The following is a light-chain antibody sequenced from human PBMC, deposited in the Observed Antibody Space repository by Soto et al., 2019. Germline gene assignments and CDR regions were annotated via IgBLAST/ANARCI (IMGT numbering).Light chain of an antibody. Sequence: EIVLTQSPATLPLSPGEGATLSCRSSQSVSRYLAWYQQKPCQPPRLLLYDASSKSFGTPAMFIGSGSGTVFTLTISSLELEDFAVYYCQQCSNCPSVYTFCHGTKLDIK. V-gene: IGKV3-11*01. J-gene: IGKJ2*01. CDR3: QQCSNCPSVYT. CDR1: QSVSRY. CDR2: DAS.